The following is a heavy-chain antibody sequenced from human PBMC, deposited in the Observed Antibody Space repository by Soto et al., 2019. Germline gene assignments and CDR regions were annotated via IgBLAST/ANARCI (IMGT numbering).Heavy chain of an antibody. CDR2: IIPIFGTA. CDR3: ARTTPTVVTLPDA. J-gene: IGHJ3*01. Sequence: GASVKVSCKASGGTFSSYAISWVRQAPGQGVEWMGGIIPIFGTANYAQKFQGRVTITADESTSTAYMELSSLRSEDTAVYYCARTTPTVVTLPDAWGQATMVTVSS. V-gene: IGHV1-69*13. D-gene: IGHD4-17*01. CDR1: GGTFSSYA.